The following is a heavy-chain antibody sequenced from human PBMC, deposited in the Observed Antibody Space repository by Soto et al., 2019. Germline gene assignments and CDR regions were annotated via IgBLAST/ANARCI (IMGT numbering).Heavy chain of an antibody. J-gene: IGHJ4*02. Sequence: EVQLVESGGGSVQPGGSLRLSCAASGFTFSSFWMHWVRPAPGKGLLWVSRISADGSSTYYADSVRGRFTMSRANAKNTLYMQLNSMKAEDTAVYYCAIVVPTTSCSPLDYGGQGTLVTVSS. V-gene: IGHV3-74*01. CDR1: GFTFSSFW. CDR2: ISADGSST. D-gene: IGHD2-2*01. CDR3: AIVVPTTSCSPLDY.